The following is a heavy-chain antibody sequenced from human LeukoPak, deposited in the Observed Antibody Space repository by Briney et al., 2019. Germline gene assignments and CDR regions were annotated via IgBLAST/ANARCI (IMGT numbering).Heavy chain of an antibody. CDR1: GFTLSSYT. Sequence: GGSLRLSCAASGFTLSSYTLNWVRQAPGKGLEWVSSISSSSSYIYYADSVKGRFTISRDNTKKSLYLQMNSLRVEDTAVYYCARDRLGGLDHWGQGTLVTVSS. D-gene: IGHD5-12*01. CDR3: ARDRLGGLDH. J-gene: IGHJ4*02. V-gene: IGHV3-21*01. CDR2: ISSSSSYI.